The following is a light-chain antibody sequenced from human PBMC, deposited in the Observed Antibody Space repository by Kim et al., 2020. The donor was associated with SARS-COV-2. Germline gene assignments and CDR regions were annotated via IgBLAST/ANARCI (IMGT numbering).Light chain of an antibody. CDR3: SSYTGSTPYV. V-gene: IGLV2-14*03. CDR1: SSDVGGYDY. Sequence: GQSITISCTGPSSDVGGYDYVSWYQQHPGKAPKLMIYDVSNRPSGVSNRFSGSKSGNTASLTISGLQAEDEADYYCSSYTGSTPYVFGTGTKVTVL. CDR2: DVS. J-gene: IGLJ1*01.